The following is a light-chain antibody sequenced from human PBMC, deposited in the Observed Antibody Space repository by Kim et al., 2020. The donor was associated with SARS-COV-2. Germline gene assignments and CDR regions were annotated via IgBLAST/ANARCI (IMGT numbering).Light chain of an antibody. CDR2: DVA. CDR1: SSDVGGFDS. J-gene: IGLJ2*01. CDR3: SSYTSSSKVI. Sequence: GQSITISCAVTSSDVGGFDSVSWYQQHPGKAPKLLIYDVAKRPSGVSSRFSAFKSGDTASLIISGLQAEDEANYYCSSYTSSSKVIFGGGTQLTVL. V-gene: IGLV2-14*03.